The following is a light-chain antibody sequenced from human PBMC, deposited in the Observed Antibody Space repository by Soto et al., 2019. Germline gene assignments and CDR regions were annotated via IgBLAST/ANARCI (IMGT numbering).Light chain of an antibody. CDR2: EVS. CDR1: SSDVGRYNY. V-gene: IGLV2-8*01. J-gene: IGLJ1*01. CDR3: LSYADTAYV. Sequence: QSALTQPPSASGSPGQSVTISCTGTSSDVGRYNYVSWYQQHPGKAPKLMIYEVSERPSGVPDRFSGSKSGNTAFLTVSGLQAEDEADYYCLSYADTAYVFGTGTKLTVL.